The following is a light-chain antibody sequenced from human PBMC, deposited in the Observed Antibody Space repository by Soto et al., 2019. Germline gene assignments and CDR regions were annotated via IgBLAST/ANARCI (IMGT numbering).Light chain of an antibody. CDR1: QSVSNN. Sequence: EVVMTQSPATLSVSPGERATFSCRASQSVSNNLAWYQQKPGQAPRLLIYGASTRATGIPARLSGSGSGTDFTLTISSLEPEDFAVYYCQQYNNWPRITFGQGTRLEIK. V-gene: IGKV3-15*01. CDR2: GAS. CDR3: QQYNNWPRIT. J-gene: IGKJ5*01.